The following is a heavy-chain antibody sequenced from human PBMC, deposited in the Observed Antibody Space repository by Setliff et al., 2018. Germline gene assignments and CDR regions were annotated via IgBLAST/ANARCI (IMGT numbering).Heavy chain of an antibody. CDR1: GYIFTSNA. V-gene: IGHV1-3*01. CDR2: ISAAGGDA. J-gene: IGHJ4*02. CDR3: ARGRGPDIVVTIPGDY. D-gene: IGHD2-15*01. Sequence: ASVKVSCKASGYIFTSNAIHWVRQAPGQRLEWMGWISAAGGDAKYSQKFQDRVTITRDTSATTAYMELKTLRSDDTAVYYCARGRGPDIVVTIPGDYWGQGTQVTVSS.